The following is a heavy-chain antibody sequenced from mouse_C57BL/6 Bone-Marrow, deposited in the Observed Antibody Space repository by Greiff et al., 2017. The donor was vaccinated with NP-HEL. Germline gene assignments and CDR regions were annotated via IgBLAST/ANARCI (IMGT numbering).Heavy chain of an antibody. J-gene: IGHJ2*01. CDR2: ISGGSSTI. V-gene: IGHV5-17*01. D-gene: IGHD4-1*01. CDR1: GFTFSDYG. Sequence: EVNLVESGGGLVKPGGSLKLSCAASGFTFSDYGMHWVRQAPEKGLEWVAYISGGSSTIYYADTVKGGFTISRDNAKNTLFLQMTSLRSEDTAMYYCARELGQDCFDYWGQGTTLTVSS. CDR3: ARELGQDCFDY.